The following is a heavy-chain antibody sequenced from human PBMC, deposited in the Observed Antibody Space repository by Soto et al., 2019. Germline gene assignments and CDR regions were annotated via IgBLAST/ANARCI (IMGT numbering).Heavy chain of an antibody. J-gene: IGHJ6*02. Sequence: QVQLVQSGDEVTKPGASVKVSCKASGYIFVNYGIALVRQAPGQGLEWMGWISPYTGNTHSATKIQGRLTMTTDTSTSTVYMDLGSLPSDDTAVYYCVMVDNYVTPTPQDVWGQGTKVTVSS. D-gene: IGHD3-16*01. CDR2: ISPYTGNT. V-gene: IGHV1-18*01. CDR1: GYIFVNYG. CDR3: VMVDNYVTPTPQDV.